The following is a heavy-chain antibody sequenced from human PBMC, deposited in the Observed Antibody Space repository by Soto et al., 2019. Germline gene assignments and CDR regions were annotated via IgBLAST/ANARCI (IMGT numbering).Heavy chain of an antibody. Sequence: EVQLVESGGGLVQPGGSLRLSCAASGFTFSTYSMNWVRQAPGKGLEWVSYISSGSSTIYYADSVKGRFTISRDNAKNSRYLQMDSLRAEDTAVYYATRSAYMDVWGTGTTVTVSS. J-gene: IGHJ6*03. V-gene: IGHV3-48*01. CDR2: ISSGSSTI. CDR1: GFTFSTYS. D-gene: IGHD2-2*01. CDR3: TRSAYMDV.